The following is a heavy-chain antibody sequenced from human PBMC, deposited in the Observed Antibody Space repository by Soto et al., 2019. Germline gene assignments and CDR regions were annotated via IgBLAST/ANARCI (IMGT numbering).Heavy chain of an antibody. CDR1: GYPFPRYA. Sequence: DSVQASCTASGYPFPRYAINWMRQAPGQSPEWMGWINPGNGNTKYSQRFQGRVTFTRDTSASTVYMELSSLTSEDTAVYYCARRGLLTSYYSGSNFDDWGQGPMVTLAS. V-gene: IGHV1-3*01. CDR2: INPGNGNT. D-gene: IGHD3-9*01. CDR3: ARRGLLTSYYSGSNFDD. J-gene: IGHJ4*02.